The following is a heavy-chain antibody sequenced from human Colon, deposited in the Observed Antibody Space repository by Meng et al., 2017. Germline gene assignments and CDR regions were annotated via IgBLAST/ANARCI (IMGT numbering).Heavy chain of an antibody. CDR2: INKDGSST. J-gene: IGHJ4*02. Sequence: LGSGGGLVRPGGSLGFSCAASGFTFSDYWMDWVRQAPGKGLVWVSRINKDGSSTRYADSVKGRFTISRDNAKNTLYLQMNSLRAEDTAVYYCAKDLNWNSFDYWGQGALVTVSS. V-gene: IGHV3-74*01. D-gene: IGHD1-7*01. CDR3: AKDLNWNSFDY. CDR1: GFTFSDYW.